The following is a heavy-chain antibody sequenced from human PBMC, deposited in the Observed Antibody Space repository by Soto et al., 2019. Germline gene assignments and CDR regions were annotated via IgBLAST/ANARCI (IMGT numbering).Heavy chain of an antibody. Sequence: PSETLSLTCTVSGDSISSYCWSWIRQPPGKGLEYFGFIYFSGSSNYNPSLKTRVTISLDTSKNHFSLKLSSVTAADTAVYYCARHLAYSWNDGSTRSDYYAAMDVWGQGTSVTVS. J-gene: IGHJ6*02. CDR1: GDSISSYC. D-gene: IGHD1-20*01. CDR3: ARHLAYSWNDGSTRSDYYAAMDV. CDR2: IYFSGSS. V-gene: IGHV4-59*08.